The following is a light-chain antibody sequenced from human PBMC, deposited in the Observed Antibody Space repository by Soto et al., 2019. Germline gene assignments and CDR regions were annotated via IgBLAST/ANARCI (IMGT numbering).Light chain of an antibody. Sequence: TQSPGTLALSPGDRATLSCRASQSLSGNYLAWYQQKPGQAPRVLIYRASSRATGISDRFSGSGSGTDFTLTIRRLEPEDFGVYYCHHYGASPWTFGQRTKVDIK. J-gene: IGKJ1*01. CDR1: QSLSGNY. CDR3: HHYGASPWT. V-gene: IGKV3-20*01. CDR2: RAS.